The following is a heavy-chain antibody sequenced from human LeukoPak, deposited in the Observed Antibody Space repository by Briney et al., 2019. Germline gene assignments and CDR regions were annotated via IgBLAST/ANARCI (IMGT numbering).Heavy chain of an antibody. J-gene: IGHJ6*04. CDR2: ISGSGDST. D-gene: IGHD4-17*01. CDR1: GFTFSTYA. Sequence: GGSLRLSCAASGFTFSTYAMGWVRQAPGKGLEWVSSISGSGDSTSYADSVKGRFTISRDNSENTLYLQMSSLRAEDTALYYCAKDFAITRTVTKDVWGKGTTVTVSS. V-gene: IGHV3-23*01. CDR3: AKDFAITRTVTKDV.